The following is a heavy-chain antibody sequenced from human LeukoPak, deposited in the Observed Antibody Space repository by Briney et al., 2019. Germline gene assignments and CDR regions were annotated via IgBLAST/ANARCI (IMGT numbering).Heavy chain of an antibody. CDR3: AKDPVFDY. J-gene: IGHJ4*02. CDR1: GFTLSSYG. V-gene: IGHV3-30*18. CDR2: ISYDGSNK. Sequence: GGSLRLSCAASGFTLSSYGMHWVRQAPGKGLEWVAVISYDGSNKYYADSVKGRFTISRDNSKNTLYLQMNSLRAEDTAVYYCAKDPVFDYWGQGTLVTVSS.